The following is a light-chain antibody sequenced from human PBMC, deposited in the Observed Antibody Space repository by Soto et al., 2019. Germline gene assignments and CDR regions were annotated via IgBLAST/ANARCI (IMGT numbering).Light chain of an antibody. J-gene: IGKJ1*01. V-gene: IGKV3-11*01. CDR2: DAS. CDR1: QSVSTY. CDR3: QVRDVWPT. Sequence: IVLTQSPATLSLSPGERAALSCRASQSVSTYLAWYQHKPGQAPRLIIYDASKRAPGIPARFSGSGSGTDFTLTISSLEPEDFAVYYCQVRDVWPTFGQGTKVEIK.